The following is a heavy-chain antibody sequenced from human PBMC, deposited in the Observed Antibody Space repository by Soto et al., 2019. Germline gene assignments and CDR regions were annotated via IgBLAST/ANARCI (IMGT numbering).Heavy chain of an antibody. CDR2: IYYSGST. J-gene: IGHJ4*02. CDR3: ARQVVRGVIPLVFDY. D-gene: IGHD3-10*01. V-gene: IGHV4-39*01. Sequence: SETLSLTCTVSGGSISSSSYYWGWIRQPPGKGLEWIGSIYYSGSTYYNPSLKSRVTISVDTSKNQFSLKLSSVTAADTAVYYCARQVVRGVIPLVFDYWGQGTLVTVS. CDR1: GGSISSSSYY.